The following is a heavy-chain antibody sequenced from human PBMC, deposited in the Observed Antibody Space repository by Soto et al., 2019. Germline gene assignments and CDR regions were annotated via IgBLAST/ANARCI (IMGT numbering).Heavy chain of an antibody. Sequence: QVQLVQSGAEVKKPGASVRVSCKASGYTFTSYYIHWVRQAPGQGLEWVSIINPVGGSTNYAQKLQGRVTVTRDTSTSTVHMELSSLISEDTAVYYCARGWGRVVYAMDVWGQGTTVTVSS. D-gene: IGHD1-26*01. V-gene: IGHV1-46*04. J-gene: IGHJ6*02. CDR1: GYTFTSYY. CDR3: ARGWGRVVYAMDV. CDR2: INPVGGST.